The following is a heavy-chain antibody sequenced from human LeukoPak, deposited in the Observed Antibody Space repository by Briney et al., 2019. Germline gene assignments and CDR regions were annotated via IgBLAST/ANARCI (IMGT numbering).Heavy chain of an antibody. CDR2: IYHSGST. D-gene: IGHD2-2*01. CDR1: GGSISSGGYY. Sequence: SETLSLTCTVSGGSISSGGYYWSWIRQPPGKGLEWIGYIYHSGSTYYNPSLKSRVTISVDRSKNQFSLKLSSVTAADTAVYYCATVMPAAATLNWFDPWGQGTLVTVSS. J-gene: IGHJ5*02. V-gene: IGHV4-30-2*01. CDR3: ATVMPAAATLNWFDP.